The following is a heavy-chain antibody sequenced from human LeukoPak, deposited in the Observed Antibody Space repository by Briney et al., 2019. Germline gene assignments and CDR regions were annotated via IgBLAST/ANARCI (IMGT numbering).Heavy chain of an antibody. CDR3: ARHRPDILTGYYIPLYFDY. D-gene: IGHD3-9*01. CDR1: GGSFSGYY. CDR2: INHSGST. Sequence: SETLSLTCVVYGGSFSGYYWSWIRQPPGKGLEWIGEINHSGSTNYNPSLKSRVTISVDTSKNQFSLKLSSVTAADTAVYYCARHRPDILTGYYIPLYFDYWGQGTLVTVSS. J-gene: IGHJ4*02. V-gene: IGHV4-34*01.